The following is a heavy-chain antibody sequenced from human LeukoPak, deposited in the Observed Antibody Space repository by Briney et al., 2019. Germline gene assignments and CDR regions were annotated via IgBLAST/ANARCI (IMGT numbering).Heavy chain of an antibody. CDR3: ARGYYGSGSYYPFDY. CDR2: IYYSGST. V-gene: IGHV4-31*11. Sequence: SETLSLTCAVSGGSISSGGYSWSWIRQHPGKGLEWIGYIYYSGSTYYNPSLKSRVTISVDTSKNQFSLKLSSVTAADTAVYYCARGYYGSGSYYPFDYWGQGTLVTVSS. CDR1: GGSISSGGYS. J-gene: IGHJ4*02. D-gene: IGHD3-10*01.